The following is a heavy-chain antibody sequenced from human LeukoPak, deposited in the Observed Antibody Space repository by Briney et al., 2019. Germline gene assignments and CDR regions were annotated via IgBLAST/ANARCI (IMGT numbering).Heavy chain of an antibody. D-gene: IGHD3-16*01. J-gene: IGHJ3*02. V-gene: IGHV1-2*06. CDR1: GYTFTGYY. CDR2: INPNSGGT. CDR3: ARGYDYVWGSFPNDAFDI. Sequence: ASVKVSCKASGYTFTGYYMHWVRQAPGQGLEWMGRINPNSGGTNYAQKFQGRVTMTRDTSISTAYMELSRLRSDDTAVYYCARGYDYVWGSFPNDAFDIWGQGTMVTVSS.